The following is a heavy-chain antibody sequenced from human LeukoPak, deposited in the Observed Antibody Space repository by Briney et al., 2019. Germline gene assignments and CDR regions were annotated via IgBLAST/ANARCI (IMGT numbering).Heavy chain of an antibody. CDR1: GGSVTSASHY. CDR3: TRHHDYGDKIDY. D-gene: IGHD4-23*01. CDR2: IHYSGST. V-gene: IGHV4-39*01. Sequence: SKTLSLTCTVSGGSVTSASHYWAWIRQPPGKGLEWIGSIHYSGSTYYSPSLKSRLTISGDTSKSQFSLKLTFVTAADTAVYYCTRHHDYGDKIDYWGQGTLVTVSS. J-gene: IGHJ4*02.